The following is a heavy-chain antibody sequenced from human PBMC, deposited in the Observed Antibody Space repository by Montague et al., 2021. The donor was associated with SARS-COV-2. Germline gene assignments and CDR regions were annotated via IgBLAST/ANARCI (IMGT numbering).Heavy chain of an antibody. J-gene: IGHJ4*02. Sequence: SLRLSCAASGLSVGNSNMHWVRQAPGKGLEWVAVFSFVGSNRYYADSVKGRFTISRDDSENKLHLQMNSLRPEDTAVYYCANWENWGQGTLVIVPS. V-gene: IGHV3-30*18. CDR2: FSFVGSNR. CDR1: GLSVGNSN. CDR3: ANWEN. D-gene: IGHD1-26*01.